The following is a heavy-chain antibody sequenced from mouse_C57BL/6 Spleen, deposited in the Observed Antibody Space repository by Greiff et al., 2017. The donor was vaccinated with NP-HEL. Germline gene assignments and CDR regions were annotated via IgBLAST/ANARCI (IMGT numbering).Heavy chain of an antibody. D-gene: IGHD1-1*01. J-gene: IGHJ2*01. Sequence: VQLQQPGAELVRPGTSVKLSCKASGYTFTSYWMHWVKQRPGQGLEWIGVIDPSDSYTNYNQKFKGKATLTVDTSSSTAYMQLSSLTSEDSAVYYCARGDYGRPLDYWGQGTTLTVSS. CDR2: IDPSDSYT. CDR3: ARGDYGRPLDY. V-gene: IGHV1-59*01. CDR1: GYTFTSYW.